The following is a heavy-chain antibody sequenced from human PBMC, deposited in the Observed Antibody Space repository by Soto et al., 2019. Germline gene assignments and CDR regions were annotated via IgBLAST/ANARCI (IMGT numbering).Heavy chain of an antibody. V-gene: IGHV3-23*01. CDR3: AKVPYYYDSSGACFDY. Sequence: PGGSLRLSCAASGFTFSSYAMSWVRQAPGKGLEWVSAISGSGGSTYYADSVKGRFTISRDNSKNTLYLQMNSLRAEDTAVYNCAKVPYYYDSSGACFDYWGQGTLVTVSS. CDR1: GFTFSSYA. J-gene: IGHJ4*02. CDR2: ISGSGGST. D-gene: IGHD3-22*01.